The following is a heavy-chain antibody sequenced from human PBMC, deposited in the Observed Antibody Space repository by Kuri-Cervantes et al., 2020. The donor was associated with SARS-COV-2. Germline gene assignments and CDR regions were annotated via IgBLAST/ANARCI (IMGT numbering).Heavy chain of an antibody. CDR3: ARDMAVHYYFDY. Sequence: GGSLRLSCAASGFTFGSYWMSWFRQAPGKGLEWVANIKQDGSEKYYVDSVKGRFTISRDNAKNSLYLQMNSLRAEDTAVYYCARDMAVHYYFDYWGQGTLVTVSS. CDR2: IKQDGSEK. J-gene: IGHJ4*02. V-gene: IGHV3-7*01. D-gene: IGHD6-19*01. CDR1: GFTFGSYW.